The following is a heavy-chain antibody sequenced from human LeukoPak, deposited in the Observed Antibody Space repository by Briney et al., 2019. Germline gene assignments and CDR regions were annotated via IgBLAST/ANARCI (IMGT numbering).Heavy chain of an antibody. CDR3: AKEDFSDYYFYYMDV. CDR2: IRYDGNYK. Sequence: GGSLRLSCAASGFTFSSYDMYWVRQAPGKGLEWVTFIRYDGNYKSYADSVKGRFTISRDNSKTTLYLQMNSLRAEDTAVYYCAKEDFSDYYFYYMDVWGKGTTVTISS. CDR1: GFTFSSYD. D-gene: IGHD2/OR15-2a*01. V-gene: IGHV3-30*02. J-gene: IGHJ6*03.